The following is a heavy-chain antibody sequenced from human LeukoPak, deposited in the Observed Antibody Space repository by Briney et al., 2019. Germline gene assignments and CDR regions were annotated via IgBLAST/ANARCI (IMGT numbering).Heavy chain of an antibody. Sequence: ASVKVSCKASGYTFTSYGISWVRQAPGQGLKWMGWISAYNGNTNYAQKLQGRVTMTTDTSTSTAYMELRSLRSDDTAVYYCARDRPYYGSGRTNSDYWGQGTLVTASS. J-gene: IGHJ4*02. D-gene: IGHD3-10*01. CDR3: ARDRPYYGSGRTNSDY. V-gene: IGHV1-18*01. CDR2: ISAYNGNT. CDR1: GYTFTSYG.